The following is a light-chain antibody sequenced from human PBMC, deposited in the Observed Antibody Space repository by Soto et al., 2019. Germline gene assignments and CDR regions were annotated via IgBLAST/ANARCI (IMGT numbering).Light chain of an antibody. CDR3: QQYNSYSPERT. CDR2: DAS. Sequence: DIQMTQSPSTLSASVGDRVTTPCRAIQSISSWLAWYQQKPGKAPKLLIYDASSLESGVPSRFSGSGSGTEFTLTISSLQPDDFATYYCQQYNSYSPERTFGQGTKVGIK. J-gene: IGKJ1*01. V-gene: IGKV1-5*01. CDR1: QSISSW.